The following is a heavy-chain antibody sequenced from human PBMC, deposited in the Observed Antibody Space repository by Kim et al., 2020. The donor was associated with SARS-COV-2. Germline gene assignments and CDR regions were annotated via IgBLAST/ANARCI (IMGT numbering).Heavy chain of an antibody. CDR2: IRSKPNSYTT. D-gene: IGHD1-1*01. CDR3: TRLGEENQLPANNKWFDH. Sequence: GGSLRLSCAASGFNISDYAIHWVRQASGEGLEWVGRIRSKPNSYTTAFAASVQGRFIISRDDSKNTAYLQTNSLRTEDTAVYYCTRLGEENQLPANNKWFDHWGQGTLVTVSS. CDR1: GFNISDYA. V-gene: IGHV3-73*01. J-gene: IGHJ5*02.